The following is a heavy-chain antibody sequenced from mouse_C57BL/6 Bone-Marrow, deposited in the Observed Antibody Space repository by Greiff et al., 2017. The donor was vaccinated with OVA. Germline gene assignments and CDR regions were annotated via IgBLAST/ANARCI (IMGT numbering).Heavy chain of an antibody. CDR3: AREGLYGSSYDWYFDV. V-gene: IGHV1-72*01. D-gene: IGHD1-1*01. CDR2: IDPNSGGT. Sequence: QVQLQQPGAELVKPGASVKLSCKASGYTFTSSWMHWVKQRPGRGLEWIGRIDPNSGGTKSNEKFKSKATLTVDKPSSTAYRQLSSLTSEDSAVYDCAREGLYGSSYDWYFDVWGTGTTVTVSS. CDR1: GYTFTSSW. J-gene: IGHJ1*03.